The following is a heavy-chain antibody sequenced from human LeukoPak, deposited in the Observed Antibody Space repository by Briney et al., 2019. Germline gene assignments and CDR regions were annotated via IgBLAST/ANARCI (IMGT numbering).Heavy chain of an antibody. V-gene: IGHV4-59*01. CDR1: GGSISSYY. J-gene: IGHJ4*02. CDR2: IYYSGST. D-gene: IGHD4-17*01. CDR3: ARGVGDYYFDY. Sequence: SETLSLTCTVSGGSISSYYWSWIRQPPGKGLEWIGYIYYSGSTNYNPSLKSRVTISVDTSKNQFSLKLSSVTAADTAVYYCARGVGDYYFDYCGQGALVTVSS.